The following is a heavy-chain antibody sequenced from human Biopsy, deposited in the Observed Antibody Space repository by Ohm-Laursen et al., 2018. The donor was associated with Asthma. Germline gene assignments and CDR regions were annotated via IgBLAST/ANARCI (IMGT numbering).Heavy chain of an antibody. CDR1: GGSISSRPSY. V-gene: IGHV4-39*01. D-gene: IGHD4/OR15-4a*01. Sequence: PSETLSLTCSFSGGSISSRPSYWGWLRQPPGKGLEWIASFSASGTSYFNASLKSRVTTPVDMSKNQLSLRLTSVTAADTAVYFCARHGPTNYRLDSWGQGSLVIVSS. CDR2: FSASGTS. J-gene: IGHJ1*01. CDR3: ARHGPTNYRLDS.